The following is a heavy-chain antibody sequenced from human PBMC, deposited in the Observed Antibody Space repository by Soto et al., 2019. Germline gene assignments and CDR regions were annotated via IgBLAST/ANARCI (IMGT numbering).Heavy chain of an antibody. J-gene: IGHJ6*02. CDR1: GFTFSSYG. V-gene: IGHV3-33*01. CDR3: ARDFTAMVINYYYGMDV. Sequence: QVQLVESGGGVVQPGRSLRLSCAASGFTFSSYGMHWVRQAPGKGLEWVAVIWYDGSNKYYADSVKGRFTISRDNSKNTLYLQMNSLRAEDTAVYYCARDFTAMVINYYYGMDVWGQGTTVTVSS. D-gene: IGHD5-18*01. CDR2: IWYDGSNK.